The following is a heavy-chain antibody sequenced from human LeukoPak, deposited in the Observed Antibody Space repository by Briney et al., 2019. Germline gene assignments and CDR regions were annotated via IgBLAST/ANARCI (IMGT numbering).Heavy chain of an antibody. V-gene: IGHV3-7*01. Sequence: GGSLRLSCAASGFTFSSYWMSWVRQAPGKGLEWVANIKQDGSEKYYVDSVKGRFIISRDNSKNTLYLQMNSLRAEDTAVYYCARDKEQWLVRAFAFDIWGQGTMVTVSS. CDR3: ARDKEQWLVRAFAFDI. D-gene: IGHD6-19*01. CDR1: GFTFSSYW. CDR2: IKQDGSEK. J-gene: IGHJ3*02.